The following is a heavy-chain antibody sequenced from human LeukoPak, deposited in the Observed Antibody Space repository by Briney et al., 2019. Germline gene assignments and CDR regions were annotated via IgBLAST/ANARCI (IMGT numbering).Heavy chain of an antibody. CDR1: GGSISSSSYY. V-gene: IGHV4-39*01. Sequence: SETLSLTCTVSGGSISSSSYYWGWIRQPPGKGLEWIGSIYYSGSTYYNPSLKSRVTISVDTSKNQFSLKLSSVTAADTAVYYCARSLSSEYYDISTGRYYFDYWGQGTLVTVSS. CDR3: ARSLSSEYYDISTGRYYFDY. D-gene: IGHD3-9*01. CDR2: IYYSGST. J-gene: IGHJ4*02.